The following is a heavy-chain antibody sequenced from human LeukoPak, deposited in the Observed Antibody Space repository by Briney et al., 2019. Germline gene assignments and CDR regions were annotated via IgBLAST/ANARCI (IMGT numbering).Heavy chain of an antibody. J-gene: IGHJ4*02. D-gene: IGHD6-19*01. CDR1: GFTFSSYW. CDR3: ARAFNSGLSANDY. CDR2: INGDGRTT. Sequence: GGSLRLSCAASGFTFSSYWMHWVRQAPGKGLVWVSRINGDGRTTSYADSVKGRFTIFRDNAKNTLYLQMNSLRAEDTAVYYCARAFNSGLSANDYWGQGTLVTVSS. V-gene: IGHV3-74*01.